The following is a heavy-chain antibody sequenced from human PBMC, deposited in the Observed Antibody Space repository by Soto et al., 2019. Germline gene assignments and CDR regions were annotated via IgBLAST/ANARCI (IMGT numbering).Heavy chain of an antibody. CDR3: ARRGSAVAHYYGMDV. V-gene: IGHV3-33*01. D-gene: IGHD6-19*01. Sequence: PGGSLRLSCAASGFTFSSYGMHWVRQAPGKGLEWVAVIWYDGSNKYYADSVKGRFTISRDNSKNTLYLQMNSLRAEDTAVYYCARRGSAVAHYYGMDVWGQGTTVTVSS. CDR1: GFTFSSYG. J-gene: IGHJ6*02. CDR2: IWYDGSNK.